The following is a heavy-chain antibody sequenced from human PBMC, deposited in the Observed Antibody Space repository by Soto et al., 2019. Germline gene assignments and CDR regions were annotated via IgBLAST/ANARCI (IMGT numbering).Heavy chain of an antibody. D-gene: IGHD3-3*01. CDR2: IYGTGSTT. CDR1: GFTFSNYA. CDR3: AKTSGRGYYSWFDP. V-gene: IGHV3-23*01. Sequence: AGSLRLSCEASGFTFSNYAMSWGRQAPGKGIEWVSAIYGTGSTTYYADSVKGRFTISRDNSNNTLYLQMNSLIAEDTARYYCAKTSGRGYYSWFDPWGPGTVVTVSS. J-gene: IGHJ5*02.